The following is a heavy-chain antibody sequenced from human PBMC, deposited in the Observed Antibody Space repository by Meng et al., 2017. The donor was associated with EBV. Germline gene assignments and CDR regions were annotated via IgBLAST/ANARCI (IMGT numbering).Heavy chain of an antibody. D-gene: IGHD5-12*01. J-gene: IGHJ5*02. CDR1: GYTFTSYG. Sequence: QVQVVQSGPEVKKPGASVKVSCKASGYTFTSYGISWVRQAPGQGLEWMGWISAYNGNTNYAQRLQGRATMTTDTSTSTAYMELRSLRSDDTAVYYCARETSGYDFNWFDPWGQGTLVTVSS. CDR3: ARETSGYDFNWFDP. V-gene: IGHV1-18*01. CDR2: ISAYNGNT.